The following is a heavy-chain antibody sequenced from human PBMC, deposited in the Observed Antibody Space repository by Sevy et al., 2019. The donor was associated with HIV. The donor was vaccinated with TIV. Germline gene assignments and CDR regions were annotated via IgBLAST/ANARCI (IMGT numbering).Heavy chain of an antibody. CDR2: ISSSSSTI. CDR1: GFTFSSYS. V-gene: IGHV3-48*02. Sequence: GGSLRLSCAASGFTFSSYSMNWVRQAPGKGLEWVSYISSSSSTIYYADSVKGRFTISRDNAKNSLYLQMNSLRDEDTAVYYCAGDLVTGYLGYYYYGMDVWGQGTTVTVSS. J-gene: IGHJ6*02. CDR3: AGDLVTGYLGYYYYGMDV. D-gene: IGHD1-26*01.